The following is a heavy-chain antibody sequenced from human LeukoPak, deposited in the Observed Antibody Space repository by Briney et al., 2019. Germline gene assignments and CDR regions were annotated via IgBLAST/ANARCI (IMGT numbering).Heavy chain of an antibody. J-gene: IGHJ4*02. D-gene: IGHD3-10*01. CDR1: GFTFSRYS. CDR3: ATDVPTLGSGEFDY. Sequence: GGSLRLSCAASGFTFSRYSMNWVRQAPGKGLQWVGRIKTIGTTDYAAPVKGRFTVSRDDSKNMVYLQMSSLKIEDTAVYYCATDVPTLGSGEFDYWGQGTLVTVSS. V-gene: IGHV3-15*01. CDR2: IKTIGTT.